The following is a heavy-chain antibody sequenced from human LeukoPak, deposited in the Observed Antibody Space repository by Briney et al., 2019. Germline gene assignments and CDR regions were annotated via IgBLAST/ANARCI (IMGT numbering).Heavy chain of an antibody. CDR1: GFSLSTSGMR. Sequence: SGPALVKPTRTLTLACTFSGFSLSTSGMRVSWIRQPPEKALEWLARIDWDDDKFYSTSLKTRLTISKDTSKNQVVLTMTNMDPVDTATYYCARTPYCGGDCYVDYWGQGTLVTVSS. D-gene: IGHD2-21*02. V-gene: IGHV2-70*04. J-gene: IGHJ4*02. CDR3: ARTPYCGGDCYVDY. CDR2: IDWDDDK.